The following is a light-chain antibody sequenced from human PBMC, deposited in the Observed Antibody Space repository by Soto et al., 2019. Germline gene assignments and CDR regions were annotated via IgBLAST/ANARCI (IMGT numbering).Light chain of an antibody. V-gene: IGKV3-20*01. J-gene: IGKJ1*01. CDR1: QSGSTNY. CDR3: QQYGSSWT. Sequence: EIVLTQSPGTLSLSPGERATLSCRASQSGSTNYIAWYQQKPGQAPRLLIYTTSNRATGIPDRFSGSWSGTDFTLTISRLEPEDFAVYYCQQYGSSWTFGQGTKVEIK. CDR2: TTS.